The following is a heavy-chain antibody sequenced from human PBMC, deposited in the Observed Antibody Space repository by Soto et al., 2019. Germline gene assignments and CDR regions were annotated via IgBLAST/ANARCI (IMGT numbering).Heavy chain of an antibody. CDR3: AREWGGYGPQDGYGMDV. J-gene: IGHJ6*02. D-gene: IGHD5-12*01. CDR2: IYYSGST. V-gene: IGHV4-31*03. Sequence: QVQLQESGPGLVKPSQTLSLTCTVSGGSISSGGYYWSWIRQHPGKGLEWIGYIYYSGSTYYNPSLKSRVTISVDTSNNQFSRKLSSVTAAATAVYYCAREWGGYGPQDGYGMDVWGQGTTVTVSS. CDR1: GGSISSGGYY.